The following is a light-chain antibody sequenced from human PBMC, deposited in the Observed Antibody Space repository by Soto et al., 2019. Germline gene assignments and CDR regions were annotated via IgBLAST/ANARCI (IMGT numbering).Light chain of an antibody. CDR3: QHYSNWPPT. CDR1: ESVHRN. CDR2: YAS. J-gene: IGKJ3*01. V-gene: IGKV3-15*01. Sequence: EMVMTQSPAPLSVSPGARVTLSCRASESVHRNLAGDQQKPGQGPSLLLYYASTRATGVTDRFTGSGSVTEFTLAISSLQAEDLGVYQCQHYSNWPPTFGPGTKVEIK.